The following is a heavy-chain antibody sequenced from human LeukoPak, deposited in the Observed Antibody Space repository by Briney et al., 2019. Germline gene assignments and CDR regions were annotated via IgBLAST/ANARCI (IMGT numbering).Heavy chain of an antibody. CDR3: ATLRSGYYYDYFDY. J-gene: IGHJ4*02. CDR1: GYSFTNYW. D-gene: IGHD3-22*01. V-gene: IGHV5-51*01. CDR2: IYPGGSDT. Sequence: PGESLKISCKGSGYSFTNYWIGWVRQMPGKGLEWMGIIYPGGSDTKYSPSFQGQVTISADKSISTAYLQWSSLKASDTAMYYCATLRSGYYYDYFDYWGQGTLVTVSS.